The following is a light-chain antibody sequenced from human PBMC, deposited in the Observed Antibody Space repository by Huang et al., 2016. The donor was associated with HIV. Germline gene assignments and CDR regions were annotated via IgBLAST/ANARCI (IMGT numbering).Light chain of an antibody. CDR1: QSVSSSY. CDR3: QQYGSSYT. J-gene: IGKJ2*01. CDR2: GTS. Sequence: EIVLTQSPGTLSLSPGERATLSCRASQSVSSSYLAWYRQRPGQAPRLVIYGTSNRATGIPDRISGSGSGTDFTLTISRLEPEDFAVYYCQQYGSSYTFGQGTKLEIK. V-gene: IGKV3-20*01.